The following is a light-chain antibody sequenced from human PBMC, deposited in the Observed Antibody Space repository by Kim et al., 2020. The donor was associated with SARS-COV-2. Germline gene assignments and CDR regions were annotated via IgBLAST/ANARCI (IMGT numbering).Light chain of an antibody. CDR2: LNSDGSH. Sequence: QLVLTQSPSASASLGASVKLTCTLSSGYTSFAIAWHQQQPEKGPRFLMKLNSDGSHTKGDGIPDRFSGSSSGAERYLTISSLQSEDEADYYCQTWGTGFHVFGTGTKVTVL. CDR3: QTWGTGFHV. CDR1: SGYTSFA. J-gene: IGLJ1*01. V-gene: IGLV4-69*01.